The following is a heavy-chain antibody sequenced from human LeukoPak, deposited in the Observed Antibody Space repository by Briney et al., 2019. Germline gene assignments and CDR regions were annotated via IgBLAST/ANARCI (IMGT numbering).Heavy chain of an antibody. V-gene: IGHV4-34*01. Sequence: PSETLSLTCAVYGGSFSGYYSSWIRQPPGKGLEWSGEINHSGSTNYNPSLKSRVTISVDTSKNQFSLKLSSVTAADTAVYYCAAGSMTTVTTKAATDYYYYMDVWGKGTTVTVSS. D-gene: IGHD4-11*01. J-gene: IGHJ6*03. CDR1: GGSFSGYY. CDR3: AAGSMTTVTTKAATDYYYYMDV. CDR2: INHSGST.